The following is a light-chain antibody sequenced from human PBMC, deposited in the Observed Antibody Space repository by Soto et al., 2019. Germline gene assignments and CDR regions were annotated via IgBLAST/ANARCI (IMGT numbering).Light chain of an antibody. V-gene: IGKV3-15*01. CDR1: QSVSSN. CDR3: QQCNNWPRT. J-gene: IGKJ1*01. Sequence: EIVMTQSPATLPVSPGERATLSCRASQSVSSNLAWYQQKPGQAPRLLIFNTVTRATGIPARFSGSGSGTEFTLTISSLQYEDFAVYYCQQCNNWPRTFGQGTKVESK. CDR2: NTV.